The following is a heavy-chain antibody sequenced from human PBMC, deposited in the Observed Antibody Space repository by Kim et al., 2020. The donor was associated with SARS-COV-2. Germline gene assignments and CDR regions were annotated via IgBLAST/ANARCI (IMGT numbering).Heavy chain of an antibody. CDR2: IIIIGTP. CDR3: ARGVRIVVVISEIYDAFDI. Sequence: SETLSLTCAVYGGSLGGTNWAGFASPPGKGREGLGEIIIIGTPTTTPSLKSRVTISVDTSKNQFSLKLSSVTAADTAVYYCARGVRIVVVISEIYDAFDIWGQGTMVTVSS. J-gene: IGHJ3*02. V-gene: IGHV4-34*01. D-gene: IGHD3-22*01. CDR1: GGSLGGT.